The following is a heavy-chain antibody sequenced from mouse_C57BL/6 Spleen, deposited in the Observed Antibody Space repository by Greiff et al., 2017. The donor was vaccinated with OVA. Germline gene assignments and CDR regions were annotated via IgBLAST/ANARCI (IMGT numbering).Heavy chain of an antibody. D-gene: IGHD2-12*01. J-gene: IGHJ4*01. Sequence: QVQLQQSGPELVKPGASVKISCKASGYAFSSSWMNWVKQRPGQGLEWIGRIYPGDGDTNYNGKFKGKATLTADKSSSTAYMQLSSLTSEDSAVYCCARATTGDYAMDDWGQGTSVTVSS. CDR2: IYPGDGDT. CDR3: ARATTGDYAMDD. V-gene: IGHV1-82*01. CDR1: GYAFSSSW.